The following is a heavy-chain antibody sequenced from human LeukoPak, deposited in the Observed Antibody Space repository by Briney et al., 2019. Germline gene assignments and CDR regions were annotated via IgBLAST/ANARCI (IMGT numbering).Heavy chain of an antibody. J-gene: IGHJ4*02. V-gene: IGHV3-23*01. CDR2: LSDSGVTT. CDR3: AKQRGIYMYRPFED. D-gene: IGHD2/OR15-2a*01. Sequence: RGGSLGLSCAGPGLPFIWYGLSWVRQAPGKGLEWVSGLSDSGVTTYYADSVKGRFTISRDNAKNTLYLQMNSLRAEDTAIYYCAKQRGIYMYRPFEDWGQGTLVTVSS. CDR1: GLPFIWYG.